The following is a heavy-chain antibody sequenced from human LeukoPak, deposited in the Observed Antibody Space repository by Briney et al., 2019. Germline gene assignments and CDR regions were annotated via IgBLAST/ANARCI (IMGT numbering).Heavy chain of an antibody. D-gene: IGHD3-10*01. CDR1: GFTFSSYC. V-gene: IGHV3-48*04. CDR2: ISSSSSTI. CDR3: ARDHWDYYGSGSYKGYWYFDL. J-gene: IGHJ2*01. Sequence: GGSLRLSCAASGFTFSSYCMNWVRQAPGKGLEWVSYISSSSSTIYYADSVKGRFTISRDNAKNSLYLQMNSLRAEDTAVYYCARDHWDYYGSGSYKGYWYFDLWGRGTLVTVSS.